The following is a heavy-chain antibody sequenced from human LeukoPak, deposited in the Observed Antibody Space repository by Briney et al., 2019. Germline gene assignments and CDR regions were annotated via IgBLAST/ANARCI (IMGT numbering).Heavy chain of an antibody. CDR1: GDSISRGDYY. D-gene: IGHD3-10*01. J-gene: IGHJ3*02. CDR3: ARLVQYWGAFDI. V-gene: IGHV4-31*03. Sequence: SQTLSLTCTFSGDSISRGDYYWSWIRQHPGKGLEWIGYIYYSGNTYYNPSLKSRVNTSVDTSKNQFSLNLSSVTAADTAVYYCARLVQYWGAFDIWGQGTLVTVSS. CDR2: IYYSGNT.